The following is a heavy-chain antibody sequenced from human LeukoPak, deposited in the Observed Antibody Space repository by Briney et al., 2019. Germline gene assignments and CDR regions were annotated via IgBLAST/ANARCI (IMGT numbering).Heavy chain of an antibody. CDR3: ARSLTERFDY. V-gene: IGHV4-59*12. D-gene: IGHD1-14*01. CDR2: MYYSGST. CDR1: GDSISSYY. J-gene: IGHJ4*02. Sequence: SETLSLTCTVSGDSISSYYWSWIRQPPGKGLEWIGYMYYSGSTYYNPSLKSRVTISVDTSKNQFSLKLSSVTAADTAVYYCARSLTERFDYWGQGALVTVSS.